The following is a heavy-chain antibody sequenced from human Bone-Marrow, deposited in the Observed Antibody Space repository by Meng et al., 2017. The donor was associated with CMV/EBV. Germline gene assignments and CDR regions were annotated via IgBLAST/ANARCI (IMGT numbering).Heavy chain of an antibody. CDR3: TRVWYYCSGGSCYSGSYY. Sequence: GESLKISCTASGFTFGDYAMSWVRQAPGKGLERVGFIRSKAYGGTTEYAASVKGRFTISRDDSKSIAYLQMNSLKTEDTAVYYCTRVWYYCSGGSCYSGSYYWGQGTLVTVSS. CDR1: GFTFGDYA. V-gene: IGHV3-49*04. D-gene: IGHD2-15*01. J-gene: IGHJ4*02. CDR2: IRSKAYGGTT.